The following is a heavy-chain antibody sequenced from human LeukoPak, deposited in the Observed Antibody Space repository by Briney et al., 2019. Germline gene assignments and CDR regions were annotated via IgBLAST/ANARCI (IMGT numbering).Heavy chain of an antibody. D-gene: IGHD5-12*01. V-gene: IGHV3-48*01. CDR1: GFTFSNNS. Sequence: GGSLRLSCAASGFTFSNNSMNWVRQAPGKGLEWVSYISSSSSTIYYADSVKGRFTISRDNAKNSLYLQMNSLRAEDTAVYYCARGPSGYHNTGGQGTLVTVSS. J-gene: IGHJ4*02. CDR2: ISSSSSTI. CDR3: ARGPSGYHNT.